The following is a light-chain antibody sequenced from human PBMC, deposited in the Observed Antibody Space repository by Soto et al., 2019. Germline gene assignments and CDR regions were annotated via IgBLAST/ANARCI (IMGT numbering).Light chain of an antibody. CDR3: QQYYNTPYT. Sequence: DIVQPQSPDSLAVSLFSTSRLTXYSCQRVLYSSTNKNYLGWYQQKPGQSPRLLIYWASTRESGVPDRFSGSGSGTDFTLTISSLQAEDVAVYYCQQYYNTPYTFGQGTRLENK. J-gene: IGKJ5*01. CDR1: QRVLYSSTNKNY. V-gene: IGKV4-1*01. CDR2: WAS.